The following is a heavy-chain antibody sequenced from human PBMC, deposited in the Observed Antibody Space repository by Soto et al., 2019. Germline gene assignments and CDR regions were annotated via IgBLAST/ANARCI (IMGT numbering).Heavy chain of an antibody. V-gene: IGHV4-59*01. D-gene: IGHD2-15*01. CDR3: AKYRRTDAEGYSFDF. CDR1: GGSISGSY. J-gene: IGHJ4*02. CDR2: IHYTGST. Sequence: SETLSLTCIVSGGSISGSYWSWIRQTPGKVLEWIGFIHYTGSTNYNTSLKSRVTMSVDSAKNQFSLQLRSVTAADTAVYFCAKYRRTDAEGYSFDFWGQGALVTVSS.